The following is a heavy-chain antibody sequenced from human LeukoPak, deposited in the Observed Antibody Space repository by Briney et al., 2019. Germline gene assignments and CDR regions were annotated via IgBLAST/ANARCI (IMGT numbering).Heavy chain of an antibody. V-gene: IGHV6-1*01. CDR3: ARDQGHPDYYYYGMDV. CDR1: GDSVSSNSAA. CDR2: TYYRSKWYN. Sequence: SQTLSLTCAISGDSVSSNSAAWNWIRQSPSRGLEWLGRTYYRSKWYNDYAVSVKSRITINPDTSKNQFSLRLNSVTPEDTAVYYCARDQGHPDYYYYGMDVWGQGTTVTVSS. J-gene: IGHJ6*02.